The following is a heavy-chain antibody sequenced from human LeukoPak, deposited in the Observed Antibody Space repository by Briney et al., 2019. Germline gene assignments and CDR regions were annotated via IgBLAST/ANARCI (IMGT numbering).Heavy chain of an antibody. CDR2: INPSNGGA. D-gene: IGHD3-10*01. V-gene: IGHV1-2*06. Sequence: ASVKVSCKASGYTFTGYYIHWVRQAPGQGLEWMGRINPSNGGADFAQEFQGRVTMTRDTSISTAYMELSGVTSDDTAVFYCAREEGDYGSGSYYDVWGQGTLVTVSS. J-gene: IGHJ1*01. CDR3: AREEGDYGSGSYYDV. CDR1: GYTFTGYY.